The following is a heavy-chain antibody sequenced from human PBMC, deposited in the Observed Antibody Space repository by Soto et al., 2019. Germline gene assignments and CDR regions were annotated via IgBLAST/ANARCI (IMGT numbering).Heavy chain of an antibody. D-gene: IGHD3-22*01. J-gene: IGHJ4*02. CDR1: GGTIINSDG. CDR2: IYYGGGT. Sequence: VSGGTIINSDGRSWLKKTPGKGLEWIGDIYYGGGTNYNPSLKSRVTLSVDTSKNQFSLKLSSVTAADTAVYYCASQYYYDSSGSQTFDYWGQGTQVTVSS. CDR3: ASQYYYDSSGSQTFDY. V-gene: IGHV4-59*01.